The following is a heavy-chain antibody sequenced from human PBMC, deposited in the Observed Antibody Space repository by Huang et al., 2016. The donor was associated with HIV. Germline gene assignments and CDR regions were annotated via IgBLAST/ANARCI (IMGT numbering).Heavy chain of an antibody. CDR2: VSCDGSQT. Sequence: QVLLVVSGGGVVQPGKSLRLSCTASGFAFSNNGMHWVGRAPGKGLEWGAVVSCDGSQTYLADAGNDRFTISRDNSKSTLFLQMSSLRPDDTAVYYCASAPARALSYFDNWGQGTLVTVSS. V-gene: IGHV3-30*03. D-gene: IGHD3-10*01. CDR1: GFAFSNNG. CDR3: ASAPARALSYFDN. J-gene: IGHJ4*02.